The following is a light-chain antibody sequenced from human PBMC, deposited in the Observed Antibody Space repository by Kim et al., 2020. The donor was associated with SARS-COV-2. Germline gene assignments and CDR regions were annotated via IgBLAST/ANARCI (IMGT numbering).Light chain of an antibody. CDR2: DND. V-gene: IGLV1-51*01. Sequence: KKVTLSGSGSSSNIGNNYGSWYQQLPGTAPKLLIYDNDKRPSGIPDRFSGSKSGTSATLGITGLQTGDEADYYCGTWDSSLTMVIFGGGTKLTVL. CDR1: SSNIGNNY. CDR3: GTWDSSLTMVI. J-gene: IGLJ2*01.